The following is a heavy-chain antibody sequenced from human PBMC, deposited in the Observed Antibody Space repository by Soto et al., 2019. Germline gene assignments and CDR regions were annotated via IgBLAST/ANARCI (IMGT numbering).Heavy chain of an antibody. J-gene: IGHJ4*02. CDR1: GFTFGDYA. V-gene: IGHV3-49*03. Sequence: EVQLVESGGGLVQPGRSLRLSCTGSGFTFGDYAMSWFRQAPGKGLEWVGFIRSKPYGGATEYAASVKGRFTISRDDSKSTAYLQMNSLTNEDTAVYYCARRQYLDYWVQGTLVTVSS. CDR3: ARRQYLDY. CDR2: IRSKPYGGAT.